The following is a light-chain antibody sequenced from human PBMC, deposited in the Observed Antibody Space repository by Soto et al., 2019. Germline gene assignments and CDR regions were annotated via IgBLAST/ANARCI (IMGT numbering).Light chain of an antibody. CDR1: QDISNY. CDR3: QQYDSVPLT. V-gene: IGKV1-33*01. Sequence: DLPMTQSPSSLSASVGDRVTITCQASQDISNYLNWYQQKPGKAPKLLIYDASNLETGVPSRFSGSGSGTDFTFTISSLQPEDIATYYCQQYDSVPLTFGGGTKVEIK. J-gene: IGKJ4*01. CDR2: DAS.